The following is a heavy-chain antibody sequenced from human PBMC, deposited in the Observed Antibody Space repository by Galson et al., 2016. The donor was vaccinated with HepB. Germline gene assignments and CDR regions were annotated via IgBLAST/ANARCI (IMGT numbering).Heavy chain of an antibody. J-gene: IGHJ4*02. CDR2: IIPILGSA. CDR1: GGSFSSYA. Sequence: SVKVSCKASGGSFSSYAISWVRQAPGQGLEWMGEIIPILGSANYAQKFQGRVTITADESTSTVYMEMSRLRSEDTAMYYCVREGPVGYSGYDFLFDYWGQGTLVTVSS. V-gene: IGHV1-69*13. CDR3: VREGPVGYSGYDFLFDY. D-gene: IGHD5-12*01.